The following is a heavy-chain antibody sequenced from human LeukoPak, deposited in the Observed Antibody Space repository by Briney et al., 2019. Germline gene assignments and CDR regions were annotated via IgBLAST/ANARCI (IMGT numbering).Heavy chain of an antibody. CDR2: ITSSGTYR. CDR3: ARDEDPYSISWYLFDY. V-gene: IGHV3-23*01. CDR1: GFTFGSHW. D-gene: IGHD6-13*01. Sequence: LSGGSLRLSCAASGFTFGSHWMSWVRKPPRKGLELVSGITSSGTYRYYAGSVKGRFTISRDNSKDTLYLEMNSLRAEDTAIYYCARDEDPYSISWYLFDYWGQGTLVAVS. J-gene: IGHJ4*02.